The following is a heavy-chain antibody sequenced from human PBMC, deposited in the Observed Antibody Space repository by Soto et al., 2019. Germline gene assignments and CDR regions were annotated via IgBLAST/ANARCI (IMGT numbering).Heavy chain of an antibody. CDR3: ATKQWLQPGWFDP. Sequence: QVQLQESGPGLVKPSGTLSLTCAVSGGSISSSNWWSWVRQPPGKGLEWIGEIYHSGSTNYNPSRKKRVTISEDQSKNQVSLMLRSVTAADTAVYYCATKQWLQPGWFDPWGQGTLVTVSS. J-gene: IGHJ5*02. CDR1: GGSISSSNW. CDR2: IYHSGST. D-gene: IGHD6-19*01. V-gene: IGHV4-4*02.